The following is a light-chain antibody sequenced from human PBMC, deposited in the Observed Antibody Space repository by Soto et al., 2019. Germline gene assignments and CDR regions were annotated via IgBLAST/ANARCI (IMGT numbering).Light chain of an antibody. V-gene: IGLV2-14*01. CDR3: SSYTISSTYV. CDR1: SSDVGGYNF. CDR2: DVS. J-gene: IGLJ1*01. Sequence: QSALTQPASVSGSPGQSITISCTGTSSDVGGYNFVSWYQQHPGKAPKLLIYDVSDRPSGVSNCFSGSKSGNTASLTISGLQAEDEADYYCSSYTISSTYVFGTGTKVTVL.